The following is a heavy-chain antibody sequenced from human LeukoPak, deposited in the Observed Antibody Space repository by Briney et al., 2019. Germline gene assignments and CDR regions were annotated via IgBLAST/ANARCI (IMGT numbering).Heavy chain of an antibody. CDR2: MNPNSGNT. D-gene: IGHD4-17*01. J-gene: IGHJ4*02. CDR1: GYTFTSFD. CDR3: ARARYGDYAFDY. V-gene: IGHV1-8*01. Sequence: ASVKVSCKASGYTFTSFDINWVRQATGQGGEWMGWMNPNSGNTGYAQKFQGRVTMTRNTSISTAYMELSSLRSEDTAVYYCARARYGDYAFDYWGQGTLVTVSS.